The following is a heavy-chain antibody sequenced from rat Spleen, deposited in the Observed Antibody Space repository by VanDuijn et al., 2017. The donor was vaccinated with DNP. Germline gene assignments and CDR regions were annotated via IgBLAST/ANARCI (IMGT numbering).Heavy chain of an antibody. CDR3: TRPITDIFAY. CDR1: GFSLTSNS. D-gene: IGHD1-1*01. V-gene: IGHV2-1*01. J-gene: IGHJ3*01. CDR2: IWSGGST. Sequence: QVQLKESGPGLVQPSQTLSLTCTVSGFSLTSNSVHWVRQPPGKGLEWVGAIWSGGSTDYTSAHKSRLSISRDTSKSQVFLKMNSLQTEDTAIYFCTRPITDIFAYWGQGTLVTVSS.